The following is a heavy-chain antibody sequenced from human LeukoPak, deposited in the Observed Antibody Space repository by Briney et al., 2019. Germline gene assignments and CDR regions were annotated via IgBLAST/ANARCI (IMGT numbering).Heavy chain of an antibody. CDR2: INPKSGGT. CDR1: GYTFTGYC. Sequence: ASVKVSCKASGYTFTGYCMHWVRQAPGQGLEWMGWINPKSGGTNYAQKFQGRVTMTRDTSISTTYMELSRLRSDDTAVYYWARDLGISGWYAPPLGYFDYWGQGTLVTVSS. J-gene: IGHJ4*02. CDR3: ARDLGISGWYAPPLGYFDY. D-gene: IGHD6-19*01. V-gene: IGHV1-2*02.